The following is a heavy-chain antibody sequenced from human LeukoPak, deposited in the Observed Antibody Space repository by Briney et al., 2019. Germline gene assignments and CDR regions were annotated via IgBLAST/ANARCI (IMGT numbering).Heavy chain of an antibody. J-gene: IGHJ3*02. CDR1: GFTFSNYA. Sequence: PGGSLRLSCAASGFTFSNYAMSWVRQAPGRGLEWVSGISRSGGSTYYADSVKGRFTISRDDSTNTLYLQMNSLRAEDTAVFYCAKFRSTTLNTADAFDIWGQGTMVTVSS. CDR3: AKFRSTTLNTADAFDI. V-gene: IGHV3-23*01. D-gene: IGHD4-17*01. CDR2: ISRSGGST.